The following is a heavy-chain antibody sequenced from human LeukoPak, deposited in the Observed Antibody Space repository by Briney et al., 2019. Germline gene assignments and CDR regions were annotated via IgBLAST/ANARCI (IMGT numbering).Heavy chain of an antibody. D-gene: IGHD2-15*01. V-gene: IGHV3-48*03. CDR3: ARGQVVAAFDY. CDR1: GFTFSSYE. J-gene: IGHJ4*02. CDR2: ISSSGNTI. Sequence: QPGGSLRLSCAASGFTFSSYEMNWVRQAPGKGLEWVSYISSSGNTIYYADSVKGRFTISRDNAKNSLYLQMNSLRAEDTAVYYCARGQVVAAFDYWGQGTLVTVSS.